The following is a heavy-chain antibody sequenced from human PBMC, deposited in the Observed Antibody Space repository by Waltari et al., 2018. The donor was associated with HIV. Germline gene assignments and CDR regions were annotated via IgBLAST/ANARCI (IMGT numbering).Heavy chain of an antibody. CDR1: GGSVFSSVSY. V-gene: IGHV4-39*01. CDR3: ARLDCSGGTCSPFDP. J-gene: IGHJ5*02. D-gene: IGHD2-15*01. CDR2: LYYTGNT. Sequence: QLQLQESGPGLVKPSETLSLTGPVSGGSVFSSVSYWGWIRQPPGRGLEWIGTLYYTGNTYYNPSLQSRVTISVGVSKNQFSLKLGSVSASDTAVYYCARLDCSGGTCSPFDPWGQGTLVTVSS.